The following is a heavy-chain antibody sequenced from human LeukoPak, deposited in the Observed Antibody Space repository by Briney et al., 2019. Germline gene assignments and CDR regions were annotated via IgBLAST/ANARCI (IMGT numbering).Heavy chain of an antibody. CDR1: GFTFSSHA. CDR3: AKGFDYGSGSYYPPYYFDY. V-gene: IGHV3-23*01. J-gene: IGHJ4*02. D-gene: IGHD3-10*01. CDR2: ISGSGGST. Sequence: GGSLRLSCAASGFTFSSHAMSWVRQAPGKGLEWVSAISGSGGSTYYADSVKGRFTISRDNSKNTLYLKMNSLRAEDTAVYYCAKGFDYGSGSYYPPYYFDYWGQGTLVTVSS.